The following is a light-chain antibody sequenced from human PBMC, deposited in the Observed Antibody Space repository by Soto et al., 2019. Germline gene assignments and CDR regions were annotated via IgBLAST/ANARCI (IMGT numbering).Light chain of an antibody. J-gene: IGLJ1*01. Sequence: QSVLTQPASVSGSPGQSITISCVGTSSDVGGYNYVSWYQQHPGKAPKLMIYEVSTRPSGVPDRFSGSKSGNTASLTVSGLQAEDEADYYCSSYAGSNILYVFGTGTKVTVL. CDR1: SSDVGGYNY. V-gene: IGLV2-8*01. CDR3: SSYAGSNILYV. CDR2: EVS.